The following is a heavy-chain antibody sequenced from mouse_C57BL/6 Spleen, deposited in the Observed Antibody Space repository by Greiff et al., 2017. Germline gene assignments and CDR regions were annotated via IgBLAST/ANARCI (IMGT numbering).Heavy chain of an antibody. J-gene: IGHJ2*01. V-gene: IGHV5-16*01. CDR2: INYDGSST. Sequence: EVLLVESEGGLVQPGSSMKLSCTASGFTFSDYYMAWVRQVPEKGLEWVANINYDGSSTYYLDPLKSRFIISRDNAKNILYLQMSRLKSEDTATYYGAREGDLGFGGWGQGTTLTVAS. CDR3: AREGDLGFGG. CDR1: GFTFSDYY.